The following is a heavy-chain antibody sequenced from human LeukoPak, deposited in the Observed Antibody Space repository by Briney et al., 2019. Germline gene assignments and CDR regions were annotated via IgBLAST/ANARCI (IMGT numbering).Heavy chain of an antibody. D-gene: IGHD6-19*01. V-gene: IGHV4-34*01. Sequence: SETLSLTCAVYGGSFSGYYWSWIRQPPGKGLEWIGEINHSGSTNYNPSLKSRVTISVDTSKNQFSLKLSSVTAADTAVYYCARGRPPIAVAGYYYYYMDVWGKGTTVTVSS. CDR1: GGSFSGYY. CDR2: INHSGST. J-gene: IGHJ6*03. CDR3: ARGRPPIAVAGYYYYYMDV.